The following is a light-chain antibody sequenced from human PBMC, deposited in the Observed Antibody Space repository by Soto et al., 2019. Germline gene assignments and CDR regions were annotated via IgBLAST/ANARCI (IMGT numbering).Light chain of an antibody. V-gene: IGLV2-14*01. CDR2: EVT. Sequence: QSALTQPASVSGSLGQSITISCTGTPSDVGGYNYVSWYQQHPGKAPILMIYEVTNRPSGVSNRFSGSKSGSTASLTISGLQVEDEAEYFCGSYTGSITYVFGTGTKVTVL. J-gene: IGLJ1*01. CDR1: PSDVGGYNY. CDR3: GSYTGSITYV.